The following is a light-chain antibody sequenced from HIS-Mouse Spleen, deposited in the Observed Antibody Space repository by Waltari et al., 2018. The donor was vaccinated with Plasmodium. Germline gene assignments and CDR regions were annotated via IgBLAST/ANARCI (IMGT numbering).Light chain of an antibody. Sequence: QSVLTQPPSASGTPGQRVTISCSGSSSNIGSNTVHWYQQLPGTAPKLLIYSNNQRPSGVPDRFSGSKSGTSASLAISWLQSEDEADYYCAAWDDSLNGVVFGGGTKLTVL. J-gene: IGLJ2*01. CDR3: AAWDDSLNGVV. V-gene: IGLV1-44*01. CDR1: SSNIGSNT. CDR2: SNN.